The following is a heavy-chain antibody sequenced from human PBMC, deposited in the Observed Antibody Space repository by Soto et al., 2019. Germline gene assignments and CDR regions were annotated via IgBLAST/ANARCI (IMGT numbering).Heavy chain of an antibody. CDR3: AREGGEYYDFWSGPTTANWFDP. J-gene: IGHJ5*02. CDR1: GGSISSGGYY. Sequence: QVQLQESGPGLVKPSQTLSLTCTVSGGSISSGGYYWSWIRQHPGKGLEWIGYIYYSGSTYYNPSLESRVTISVDPSKNQFSLKLSSVTAADTAVYYCAREGGEYYDFWSGPTTANWFDPWGQGTLVTVSS. D-gene: IGHD3-3*01. CDR2: IYYSGST. V-gene: IGHV4-31*03.